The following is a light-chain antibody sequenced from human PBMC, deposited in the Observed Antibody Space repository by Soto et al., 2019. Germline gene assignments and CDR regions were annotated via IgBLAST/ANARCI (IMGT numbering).Light chain of an antibody. CDR3: AAWDDSLNGPLYV. V-gene: IGLV1-44*01. Sequence: QSVLTQPPSASGTPGQRVTISCSGSSSNIGSNTVNWYRQLPGTAPKLLIYSNNQRPSGVPDRFSGSKSGTSASLAISGLQSEDEADYYCAAWDDSLNGPLYVFGTGTKVTVL. CDR2: SNN. CDR1: SSNIGSNT. J-gene: IGLJ1*01.